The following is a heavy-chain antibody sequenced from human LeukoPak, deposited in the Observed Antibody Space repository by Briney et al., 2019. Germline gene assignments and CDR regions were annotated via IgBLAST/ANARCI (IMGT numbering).Heavy chain of an antibody. J-gene: IGHJ4*02. CDR3: AGGLRWVDY. CDR2: IHIGGTT. V-gene: IGHV3-53*01. CDR1: GFTVSSNY. Sequence: GGSLRLSCAASGFTVSSNYMNWVRRAPGKGLEWVSVIHIGGTTYYADSVKGRFTISRDNSKNTLYLQMNSLRAEDTAVYYCAGGLRWVDYWGQGTLVTVSS. D-gene: IGHD4-23*01.